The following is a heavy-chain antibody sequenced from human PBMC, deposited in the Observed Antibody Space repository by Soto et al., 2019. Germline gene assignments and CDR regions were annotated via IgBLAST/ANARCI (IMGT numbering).Heavy chain of an antibody. J-gene: IGHJ4*02. CDR3: ARSNHYGDLDY. Sequence: EVQLVETGGGLIRPGGSLRLSCAASGFTVSSNYMSWVRQAPGKGLEWVSVIYSGGSTYYADSVKGRFTISRDNSKNTLYLQMNSLRAEDTAVYYCARSNHYGDLDYWGQGTLVTVSS. D-gene: IGHD4-17*01. CDR2: IYSGGST. CDR1: GFTVSSNY. V-gene: IGHV3-53*02.